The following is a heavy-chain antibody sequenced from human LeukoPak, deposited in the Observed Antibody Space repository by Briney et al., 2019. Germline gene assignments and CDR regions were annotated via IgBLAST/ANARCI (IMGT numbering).Heavy chain of an antibody. CDR1: GFSLSGYW. J-gene: IGHJ4*02. V-gene: IGHV4-4*02. D-gene: IGHD5-12*01. CDR3: PYSGYDFDY. Sequence: GSLRLSCAASGFSLSGYWMTWVRQSPGKGLEWIGEIYHGGSTTYNPSLKSRVTLSVDKAENQFSLKLSSVTAADTAVYYCPYSGYDFDYWGQGTLVTVSS. CDR2: IYHGGST.